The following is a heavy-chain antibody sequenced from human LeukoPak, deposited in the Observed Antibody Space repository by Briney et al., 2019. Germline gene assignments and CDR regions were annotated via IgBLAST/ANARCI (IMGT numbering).Heavy chain of an antibody. Sequence: PGGSLRLSCAASGFTFSSYGMHWVRQAPGKGLEWVAVISYDGSNKYYADSVKGRFTISRDNSKSTLYLQMNSLRAEDTAVYYCAREPGGSGIAAQLVYWGQGTLVTVSS. CDR3: AREPGGSGIAAQLVY. V-gene: IGHV3-30*03. D-gene: IGHD6-13*01. CDR2: ISYDGSNK. J-gene: IGHJ4*02. CDR1: GFTFSSYG.